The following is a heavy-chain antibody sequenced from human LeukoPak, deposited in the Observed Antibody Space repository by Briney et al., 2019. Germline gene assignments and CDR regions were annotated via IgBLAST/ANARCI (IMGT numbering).Heavy chain of an antibody. D-gene: IGHD3-22*01. CDR1: GFTFSSYG. J-gene: IGHJ4*02. V-gene: IGHV3-30*03. CDR3: ARHVTTSSGYGHFDY. CDR2: ISYDGSNK. Sequence: PGGSLRLSCAASGFTFSSYGMHWVRQAPGKGLEWVAVISYDGSNKYYADSVKGRFTISRDNSKNTLYLQMNSLRAEDTAVYYCARHVTTSSGYGHFDYWGQGTLVTVSS.